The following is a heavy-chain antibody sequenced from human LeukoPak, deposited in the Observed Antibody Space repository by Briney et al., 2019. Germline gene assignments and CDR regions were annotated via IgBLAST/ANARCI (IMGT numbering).Heavy chain of an antibody. Sequence: SAKVSCKASGGTYSSYAISWVRQAAGQWLEWMGGIIPIFGTANYAQKFQGRVTITADESTSTAYMELSSLRSEDTAVYYCAGLRFSALAFDIWGQGTMVTVSS. D-gene: IGHD3-3*01. CDR3: AGLRFSALAFDI. V-gene: IGHV1-69*13. CDR2: IIPIFGTA. CDR1: GGTYSSYA. J-gene: IGHJ3*02.